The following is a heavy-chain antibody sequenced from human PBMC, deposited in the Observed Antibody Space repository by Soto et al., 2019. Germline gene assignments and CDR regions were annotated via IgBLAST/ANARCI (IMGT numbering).Heavy chain of an antibody. V-gene: IGHV3-23*01. CDR2: ISGSGGST. CDR1: GFTFSSYA. D-gene: IGHD3-3*01. J-gene: IGHJ4*02. Sequence: GGSLRLSCAASGFTFSSYAMSWVRQAPGKGLEWVSAISGSGGSTSYADSVKGRFTISRDNSKNTLYLQMNSLRAEDTAVYYCAKDPGYTELRFLEWLFDYWGQGTLVTVSS. CDR3: AKDPGYTELRFLEWLFDY.